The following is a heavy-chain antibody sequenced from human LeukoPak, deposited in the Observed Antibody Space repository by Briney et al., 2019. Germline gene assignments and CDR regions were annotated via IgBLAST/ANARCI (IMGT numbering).Heavy chain of an antibody. CDR3: ARDLGGESVPAASPS. D-gene: IGHD2-2*01. J-gene: IGHJ5*02. CDR1: GFTFSSYS. CDR2: ISSSRNYI. V-gene: IGHV3-21*01. Sequence: GGSLRLSCAASGFTFSSYSMNWVRQAPGKGLEWVSSISSSRNYIYYADSVKGRFTISRDNAKNSLYLQMNSLRAENTAVYYCARDLGGESVPAASPSWGQGTLVTVSS.